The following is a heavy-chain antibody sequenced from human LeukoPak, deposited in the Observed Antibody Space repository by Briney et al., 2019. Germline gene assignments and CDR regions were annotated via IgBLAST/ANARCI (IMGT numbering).Heavy chain of an antibody. Sequence: PGGSLRLSCAASGFPFNNAWMSWVRQAPGKGLEWVGRVKRTNDGGTTDYGPPVKGRFTISRDDSKNTSYLQMNNLQSEDTGVYYCTAGTGTSDFDYWGQGILVTVSS. CDR1: GFPFNNAW. CDR2: VKRTNDGGTT. CDR3: TAGTGTSDFDY. J-gene: IGHJ4*01. D-gene: IGHD1-7*01. V-gene: IGHV3-15*01.